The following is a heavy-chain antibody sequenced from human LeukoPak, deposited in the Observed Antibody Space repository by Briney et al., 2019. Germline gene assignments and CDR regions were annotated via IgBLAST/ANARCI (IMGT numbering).Heavy chain of an antibody. J-gene: IGHJ3*02. Sequence: GGSLRLSCAASGFTFSSYSMNWVRQAPGKGLEWVSSISSSSSYIYYADSVKGRFTISRDNAKNSLYLQMNSLRAEDTAVYYCARDPGWNDDTNDAFDIWGQGTLVTVSS. CDR2: ISSSSSYI. V-gene: IGHV3-21*01. CDR3: ARDPGWNDDTNDAFDI. CDR1: GFTFSSYS. D-gene: IGHD1-1*01.